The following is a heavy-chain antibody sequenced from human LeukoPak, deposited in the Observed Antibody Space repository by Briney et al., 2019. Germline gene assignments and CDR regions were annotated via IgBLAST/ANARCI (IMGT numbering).Heavy chain of an antibody. D-gene: IGHD6-13*01. J-gene: IGHJ1*01. V-gene: IGHV1-46*01. CDR2: INPSGDST. CDR1: GYTFTSSY. CDR3: ARVLIAASLCY. Sequence: GASVKVSCKASGYTFTSSYMHWVRQAPGQGLEWMGIINPSGDSTRYAQKFQGRVSMTRDTSTSTAYMELSRLRSDDTAVYYCARVLIAASLCYWGQGTLVTVSS.